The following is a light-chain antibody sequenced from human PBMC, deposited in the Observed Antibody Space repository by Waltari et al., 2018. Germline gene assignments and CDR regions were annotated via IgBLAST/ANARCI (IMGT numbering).Light chain of an antibody. CDR1: QSISSW. CDR2: RAS. Sequence: DIQMTQSPSTLSASVGASVTIPCRASQSISSWLAWYQQKPGKAPKLLIYRASTFESGVPSRFSGSGSGTDFTLTISSLQPDDSATYYCQQYSAYSWTFGQGTKVEIK. CDR3: QQYSAYSWT. V-gene: IGKV1-5*03. J-gene: IGKJ1*01.